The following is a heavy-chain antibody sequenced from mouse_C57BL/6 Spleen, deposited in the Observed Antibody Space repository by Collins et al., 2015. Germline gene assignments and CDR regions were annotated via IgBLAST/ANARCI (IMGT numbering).Heavy chain of an antibody. CDR2: INTETGEP. J-gene: IGHJ3*01. Sequence: QIQLVQSGPELKKPGETVKISCKASGYTFTDYSMHWVKQAPGKGLKWMGWINTETGEPTYADDFKGRFAFSLETSASTAYLQINNLKNEDTATYFCARGYRYDGSWFAYWGQGDSGHCLC. CDR3: ARGYRYDGSWFAY. CDR1: GYTFTDYS. D-gene: IGHD2-14*01. V-gene: IGHV9-2-1*01.